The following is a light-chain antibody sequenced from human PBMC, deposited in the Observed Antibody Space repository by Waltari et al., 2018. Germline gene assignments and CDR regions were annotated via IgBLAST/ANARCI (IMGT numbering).Light chain of an antibody. CDR1: HNINNY. V-gene: IGKV1-5*03. J-gene: IGKJ2*01. CDR3: QQYNSWYT. CDR2: KAS. Sequence: DVQMTQSPSTVSASVGDGVTITCRASHNINNYLAWYQQKPGQAPKLLIYKASNLESGVPSRFSGSGSGTEFTLTISSLQPDDFAIYYCQQYNSWYTFGQGTKLEIK.